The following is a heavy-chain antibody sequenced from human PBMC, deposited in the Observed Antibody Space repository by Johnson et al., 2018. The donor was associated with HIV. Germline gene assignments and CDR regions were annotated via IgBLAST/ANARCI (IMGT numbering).Heavy chain of an antibody. J-gene: IGHJ3*02. CDR2: IKQDGSEK. D-gene: IGHD6-6*01. Sequence: VQLVESGGGLVQPGGSLRLSCTASRFTFATYWMSWVRQAPGKGLEWVANIKQDGSEKSFVDSVEGRFTISRDNSKNTLRLQMNSLKAEDTAVYYCARSIADRPGGAFDIWGQGTMVTVSS. CDR3: ARSIADRPGGAFDI. CDR1: RFTFATYW. V-gene: IGHV3-7*04.